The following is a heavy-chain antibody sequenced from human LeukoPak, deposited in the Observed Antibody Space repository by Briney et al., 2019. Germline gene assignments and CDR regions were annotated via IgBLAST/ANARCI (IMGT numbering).Heavy chain of an antibody. CDR1: GGSISSYY. J-gene: IGHJ4*02. CDR3: ASTRWGFGSIKTPWDY. Sequence: SETLSLTCTVSGGSISSYYWSWIRQPPGKGLEWIGYIYYSGSTNYNPSLKSRVTISVDTSKNQFSLKLSSVTAADTAVYYCASTRWGFGSIKTPWDYWGQGTLVTVSS. D-gene: IGHD3-10*01. CDR2: IYYSGST. V-gene: IGHV4-59*01.